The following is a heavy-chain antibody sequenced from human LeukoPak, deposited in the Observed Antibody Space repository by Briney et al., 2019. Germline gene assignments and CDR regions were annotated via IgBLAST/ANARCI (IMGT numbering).Heavy chain of an antibody. Sequence: SETLSLTCAVSGGSISSGGYSWSWIRQPPGKGLEWIGYIYHSGSTYYNPSLKSRVTISVDRSKNQFSLKLSSVTAADTAVYYCARGRGVLDYWGQGTLVTVSS. CDR3: ARGRGVLDY. CDR1: GGSISSGGYS. CDR2: IYHSGST. D-gene: IGHD3-10*01. V-gene: IGHV4-30-2*01. J-gene: IGHJ4*02.